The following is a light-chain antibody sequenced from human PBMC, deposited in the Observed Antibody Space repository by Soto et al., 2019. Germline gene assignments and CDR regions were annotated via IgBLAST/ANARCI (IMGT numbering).Light chain of an antibody. V-gene: IGKV1-39*01. J-gene: IGKJ5*01. CDR1: QNMRSY. Sequence: DIQMTQSPSSLSASIGDRVTITCRASQNMRSYLNWYQQKPGKAPKLLIHAASSLQSGVPSRFSGSGSGPDFTLTISSLQPEDSAAYYCQLRAATPLTFGQGTRME. CDR2: AAS. CDR3: QLRAATPLT.